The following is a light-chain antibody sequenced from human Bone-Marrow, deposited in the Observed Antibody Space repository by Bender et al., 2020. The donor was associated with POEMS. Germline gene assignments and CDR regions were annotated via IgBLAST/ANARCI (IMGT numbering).Light chain of an antibody. CDR2: SEK. Sequence: QSVLTQPPSASGTPGQRVTISCSGSNSNIGTNAVNWYQQFPGTAPKLLIYSEKQRPSGVPDRFYAFKSGTSASLAISGLQSEDEADYYCAAWGAGLSGGVFGGGTKLTVL. V-gene: IGLV1-44*01. CDR1: NSNIGTNA. J-gene: IGLJ3*02. CDR3: AAWGAGLSGGV.